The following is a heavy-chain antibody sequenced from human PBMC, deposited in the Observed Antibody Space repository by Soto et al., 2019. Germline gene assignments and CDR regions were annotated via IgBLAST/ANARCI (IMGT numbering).Heavy chain of an antibody. V-gene: IGHV1-69*08. CDR2: IIPILGIA. J-gene: IGHJ4*02. CDR1: GGTFSSYT. D-gene: IGHD3-10*01. CDR3: AREEYYYGSGSFFTG. Sequence: QVQLVQSGAEVTKPGSSVKVSCKASGGTFSSYTISWVRQAPGQGLEWLGRIIPILGIANYAQKFQGRVTITAAKSTSTAYMELSSLRSEDTAVYYCAREEYYYGSGSFFTGWGQGTLVTVSS.